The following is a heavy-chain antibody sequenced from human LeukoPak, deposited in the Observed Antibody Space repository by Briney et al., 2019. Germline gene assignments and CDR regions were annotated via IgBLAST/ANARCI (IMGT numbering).Heavy chain of an antibody. Sequence: GGSLRLSCAASGFTFSRYEMSWGRQAPGKGLEWISYISGSENTIVYADSVKGRFTTPRDSAKNSLFLQINSLRVEDSAVYYWVIGHPGAFAIWGQGTMVTVSS. CDR3: VIGHPGAFAI. J-gene: IGHJ3*02. CDR2: ISGSENTI. V-gene: IGHV3-48*03. CDR1: GFTFSRYE.